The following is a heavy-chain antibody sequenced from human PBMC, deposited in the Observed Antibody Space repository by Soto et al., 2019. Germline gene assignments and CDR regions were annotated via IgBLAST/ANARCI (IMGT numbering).Heavy chain of an antibody. CDR1: GGSIIDSGSFY. V-gene: IGHV4-31*03. CDR2: IYYSGST. CDR3: ARGEVVASNWFDT. J-gene: IGHJ5*02. D-gene: IGHD2-15*01. Sequence: QVQMQESGPGLVKPSQTLYLTCSVSGGSIIDSGSFYWNWILQHPGKGLEWIGYIYYSGSTSYNRSLKSRATISLDTSKHQFSLQLTSVTAADTPIYYCARGEVVASNWFDTWGQGTLVTVSS.